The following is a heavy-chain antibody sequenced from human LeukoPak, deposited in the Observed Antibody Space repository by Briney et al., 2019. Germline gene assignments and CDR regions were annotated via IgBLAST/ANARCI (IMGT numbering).Heavy chain of an antibody. CDR2: IWYEGSNK. CDR1: GFTFSIYG. V-gene: IGHV3-33*01. D-gene: IGHD2-15*01. CDR3: ARVGCSGGSCKPYHYYGMDV. J-gene: IGHJ6*02. Sequence: PGRSLRLSCAASGFTFSIYGMNWVRQAPGKGLEWVAVIWYEGSNKYYADSVKGRLTISRDNYKYTLYLQMDSLRVEATDAYYCARVGCSGGSCKPYHYYGMDVWGQGTTVTVSS.